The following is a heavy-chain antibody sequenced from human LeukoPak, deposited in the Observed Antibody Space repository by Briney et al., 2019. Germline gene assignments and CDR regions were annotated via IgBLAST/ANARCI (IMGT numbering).Heavy chain of an antibody. V-gene: IGHV3-7*02. CDR2: IKENGSEK. CDR1: GFSLISYR. J-gene: IGHJ6*03. D-gene: IGHD1-26*01. Sequence: RGCPRLSPAAPGFSLISYRTSSGPPGPREGVGRGAQIKENGSEKYFVGSVKGRFTISRDNAKNSLYLQMNSLRAEDTAGYYCARVGAVYYYYMDVWGKGTTVSVS. CDR3: ARVGAVYYYYMDV.